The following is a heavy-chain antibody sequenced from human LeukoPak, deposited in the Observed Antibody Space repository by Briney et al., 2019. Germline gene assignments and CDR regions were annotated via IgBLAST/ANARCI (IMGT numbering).Heavy chain of an antibody. CDR2: ISGSGAST. V-gene: IGHV3-23*01. Sequence: GGSLRLSCAASGFTFSSYAMSWVRQAPGKGLEWVSAISGSGASTYYADSVKGRFTISRDNSKNTLYLQMNSLRAEDTAVYYCAKPYYYGSGRDTGYYYMDVWGKGTTVTVSS. D-gene: IGHD3-10*01. CDR3: AKPYYYGSGRDTGYYYMDV. CDR1: GFTFSSYA. J-gene: IGHJ6*03.